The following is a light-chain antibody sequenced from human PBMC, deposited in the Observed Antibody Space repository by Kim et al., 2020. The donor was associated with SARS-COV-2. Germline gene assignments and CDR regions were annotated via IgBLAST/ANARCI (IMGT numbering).Light chain of an antibody. Sequence: GQSFTISSTGTRRDVGVYNYVSWYQHHPDKGTKHMIYDVTNRPSGVSTRFSGSKSGNTASLTISGLQAEDEADYYCSSNTSSTTYVFGTGTKVTVL. CDR3: SSNTSSTTYV. CDR2: DVT. J-gene: IGLJ1*01. V-gene: IGLV2-14*03. CDR1: RRDVGVYNY.